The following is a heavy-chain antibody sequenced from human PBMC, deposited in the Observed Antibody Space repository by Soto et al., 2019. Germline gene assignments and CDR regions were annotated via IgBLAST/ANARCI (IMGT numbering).Heavy chain of an antibody. Sequence: GGSLRLSCAASGFTFSSYSMNWVRQAPGKGLEWVSYISSSSSTIYYADSVKGRFTISRDNAKNSLYMQMNSLRAEDTAVYSCARFLGAGARDFHDAFDIWGQGTMVTVSS. J-gene: IGHJ3*02. CDR2: ISSSSSTI. CDR1: GFTFSSYS. D-gene: IGHD3-16*01. CDR3: ARFLGAGARDFHDAFDI. V-gene: IGHV3-48*04.